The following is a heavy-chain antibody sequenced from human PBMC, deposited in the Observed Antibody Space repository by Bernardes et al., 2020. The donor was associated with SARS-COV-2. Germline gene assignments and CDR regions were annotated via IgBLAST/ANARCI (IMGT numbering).Heavy chain of an antibody. D-gene: IGHD5-18*01. CDR1: GFTFPNYW. J-gene: IGHJ2*01. Sequence: GGSLRLSCAASGFTFPNYWMDWVRQAPGKGLVWVSRLNSDETELSYADSVKGRFTISRDNANNILYLQMNNLRPEDTAVYFCARDGYSREGHNQAYDLWG. CDR3: ARDGYSREGHNQAYDL. V-gene: IGHV3-74*01. CDR2: LNSDETEL.